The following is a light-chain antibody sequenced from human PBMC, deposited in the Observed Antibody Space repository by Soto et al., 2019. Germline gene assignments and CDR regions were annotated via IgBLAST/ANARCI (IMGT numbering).Light chain of an antibody. V-gene: IGLV2-14*01. CDR1: NGDVGAYDY. CDR2: QVN. J-gene: IGLJ3*02. Sequence: QSALTQPASVSGSPGQSITISCTGTNGDVGAYDYVSWYQQHPGKAPKLMISQVNNRPSGVSNRFSGSKFGNTASLTVSGLQAEDEADYYCRSYAGSNTWVFGGGTKVTVL. CDR3: RSYAGSNTWV.